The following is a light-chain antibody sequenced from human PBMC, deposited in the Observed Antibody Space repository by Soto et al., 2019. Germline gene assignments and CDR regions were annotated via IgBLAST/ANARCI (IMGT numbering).Light chain of an antibody. Sequence: DIQMTQSPSSLSASVGDRVTITCRASQNIDIFLNWYHQKPGRAPNLLIYGASTLQNGVPSRFSGSGSGTDFSLTISSLQPEDFGTYYCQQYNTFSYTFGQGTKLENK. V-gene: IGKV1-39*01. CDR3: QQYNTFSYT. CDR2: GAS. CDR1: QNIDIF. J-gene: IGKJ2*01.